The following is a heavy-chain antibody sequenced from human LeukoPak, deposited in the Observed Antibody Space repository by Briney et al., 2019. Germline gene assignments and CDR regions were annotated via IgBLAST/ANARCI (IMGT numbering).Heavy chain of an antibody. CDR3: ARDRDSSGFFDC. J-gene: IGHJ4*02. V-gene: IGHV3-66*01. D-gene: IGHD6-19*01. Sequence: PGGSLRLSCAASGFTVSSNYMSWVRQAPRKGLEWVSVIYSGGPTYYADSVKGRFTISRDNSKNTLYLQMNSLRAEDTAVYYCARDRDSSGFFDCWGQGTLVTVSS. CDR1: GFTVSSNY. CDR2: IYSGGPT.